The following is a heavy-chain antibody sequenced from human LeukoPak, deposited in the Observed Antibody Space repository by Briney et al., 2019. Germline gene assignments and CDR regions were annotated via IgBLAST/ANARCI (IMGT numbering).Heavy chain of an antibody. D-gene: IGHD3-3*01. CDR1: GFTFSSYS. Sequence: GGSLRLSCAASGFTFSSYSVNWVRQAPGKGLEWVSSISSSSSYIYYADSVKGRFTISRDNAKNSLYLQMNSLRAEDTAVYYCAREYDFWSGTDAFDIWGQGTMVTVSS. CDR2: ISSSSSYI. J-gene: IGHJ3*02. V-gene: IGHV3-21*01. CDR3: AREYDFWSGTDAFDI.